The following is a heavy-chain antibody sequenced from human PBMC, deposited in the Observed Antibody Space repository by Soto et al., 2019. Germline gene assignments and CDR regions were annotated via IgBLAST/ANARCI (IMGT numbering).Heavy chain of an antibody. J-gene: IGHJ3*02. CDR3: ARRNGIYGSAFDI. CDR2: ISGSGGST. Sequence: EVQLLESGGGLVQPGGSLRLSCAASGFTFSSYAMSWVRQAPGKGLEGVSAISGSGGSTYYADSVKGRFTISRDNSKNTLYLQMNSLRAEDTAVYYCARRNGIYGSAFDIWGQGTMVTVSS. V-gene: IGHV3-23*01. D-gene: IGHD3-10*01. CDR1: GFTFSSYA.